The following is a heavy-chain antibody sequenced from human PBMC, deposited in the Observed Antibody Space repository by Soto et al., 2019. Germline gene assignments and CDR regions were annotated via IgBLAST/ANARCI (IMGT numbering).Heavy chain of an antibody. CDR3: AREYSSTSPYVNYFDF. CDR1: GGSISSGGYY. Sequence: PSETLSLTCTVSGGSISSGGYYWSWIRQHPGKGLEWIGYIYYSGSTYYNPSLKSRVTISVDTSKNQFSLKLSSVTAVDTAVYYCAREYSSTSPYVNYFDFWGQGILVTVSS. V-gene: IGHV4-31*03. CDR2: IYYSGST. J-gene: IGHJ4*02. D-gene: IGHD2-2*01.